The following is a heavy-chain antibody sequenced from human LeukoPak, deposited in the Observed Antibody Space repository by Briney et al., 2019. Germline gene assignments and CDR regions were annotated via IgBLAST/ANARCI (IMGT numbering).Heavy chain of an antibody. Sequence: SETLSLTCTVSGGSVSSGSYYWSWIRQPPGKGLEWIGYIYHSGSTYYNPSLKSRVTISVDRSKNQFSLKLSSVTAADTAVYYCAREYGDYVFFDYWGQGTLVTVSS. V-gene: IGHV4-61*01. J-gene: IGHJ4*02. CDR3: AREYGDYVFFDY. CDR1: GGSVSSGSYY. D-gene: IGHD4-17*01. CDR2: IYHSGST.